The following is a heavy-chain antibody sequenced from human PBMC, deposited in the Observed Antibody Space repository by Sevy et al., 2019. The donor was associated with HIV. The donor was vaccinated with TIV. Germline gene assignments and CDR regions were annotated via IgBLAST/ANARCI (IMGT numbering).Heavy chain of an antibody. Sequence: GGSLRLSCAASGFTFSSYWMSWVRQAPGKGLEWVANIKQDGSEKYYVDSVKGRFTISRDNAKNSLYLQMNSLRAEDTAVYYCASDRATMVRGVIINRWFDPWGQGTLVTVSS. D-gene: IGHD3-10*01. CDR1: GFTFSSYW. V-gene: IGHV3-7*01. CDR3: ASDRATMVRGVIINRWFDP. CDR2: IKQDGSEK. J-gene: IGHJ5*02.